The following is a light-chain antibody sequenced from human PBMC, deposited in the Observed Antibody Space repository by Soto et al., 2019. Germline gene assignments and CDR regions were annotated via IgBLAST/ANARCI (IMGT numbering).Light chain of an antibody. CDR1: QSVSSTS. Sequence: EIVLTQSPGTLSLSPGERATLSCRASQSVSSTSLTWYQHKPGQAPRILIYEASRRDTVIPDRFSGSGSGTDFRLTISRLEPEDFAVYYCQHYDSLRWTFGLGTKVESK. J-gene: IGKJ1*01. CDR2: EAS. V-gene: IGKV3-20*01. CDR3: QHYDSLRWT.